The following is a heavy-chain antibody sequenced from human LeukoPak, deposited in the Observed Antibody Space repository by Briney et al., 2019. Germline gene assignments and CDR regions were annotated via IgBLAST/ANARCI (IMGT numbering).Heavy chain of an antibody. CDR3: ARWGSTSCYDY. Sequence: GGSLRLSCAASGFTFSTYAMHWVRQAPGKGLEYVSAISTNGDSTYYADSVKGRFTISRDNSKNTLFLQMGSLRPDDMAVYYCARWGSTSCYDYWGQGTLVTVSS. CDR2: ISTNGDST. CDR1: GFTFSTYA. J-gene: IGHJ4*02. V-gene: IGHV3-64*02. D-gene: IGHD2-2*01.